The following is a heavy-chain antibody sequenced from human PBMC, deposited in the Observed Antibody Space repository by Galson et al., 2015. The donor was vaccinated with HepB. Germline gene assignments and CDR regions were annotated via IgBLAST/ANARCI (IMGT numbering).Heavy chain of an antibody. V-gene: IGHV3-66*01. D-gene: IGHD4-17*01. CDR1: GFTVSSHY. CDR3: AKDRATVTTYYHYYGMDV. J-gene: IGHJ6*02. Sequence: SLRLSCAASGFTVSSHYMRWVRQALGKGLEWVSIIYSGGSTYYADSVKDRFTISRDNSKNTLYLQMNSLRVEDTAVYYCAKDRATVTTYYHYYGMDVWGQGTTVTVSS. CDR2: IYSGGST.